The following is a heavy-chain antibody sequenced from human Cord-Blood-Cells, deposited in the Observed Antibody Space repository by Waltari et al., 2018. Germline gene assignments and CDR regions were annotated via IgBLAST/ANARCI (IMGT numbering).Heavy chain of an antibody. Sequence: QVQLQESGPGLVKPSGTLSLTCAVSGGSISSSNWWSWVRQPPGKGLEWIGEIYHSGRTNYNPSLKSRVTRSVDKSKNQFSLKLSSVTAADTAVYYCARTNSGSYSGDAFDIWGQGTMVTVSS. V-gene: IGHV4-4*02. CDR1: GGSISSSNW. D-gene: IGHD1-26*01. CDR3: ARTNSGSYSGDAFDI. J-gene: IGHJ3*02. CDR2: IYHSGRT.